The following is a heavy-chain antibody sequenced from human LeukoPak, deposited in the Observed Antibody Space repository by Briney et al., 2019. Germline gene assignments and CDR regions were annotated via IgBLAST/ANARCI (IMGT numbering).Heavy chain of an antibody. Sequence: QPGRSLRLSCAASGFTFSSYAMSWVRQAPGKGLEWVSAISGSGGGTYYADSVKGRFTSSRDNSKNTLYLQMNSLRAEDTAVYYCAKVQTPDYYDSSSNDAFDIWGQGTMVTVSS. CDR3: AKVQTPDYYDSSSNDAFDI. CDR2: ISGSGGGT. V-gene: IGHV3-23*01. CDR1: GFTFSSYA. D-gene: IGHD3-22*01. J-gene: IGHJ3*02.